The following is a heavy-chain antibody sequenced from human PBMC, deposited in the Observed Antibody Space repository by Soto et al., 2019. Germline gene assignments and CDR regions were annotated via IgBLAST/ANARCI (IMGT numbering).Heavy chain of an antibody. CDR2: ISSSSSYI. J-gene: IGHJ6*02. D-gene: IGHD6-19*01. Sequence: PGGSLRLSCAASGFTFSSYSMNWVRQAPGKGLEWVSSISSSSSYIYYADSVKGRFTISRDNAKNSLYLQMNSLRAEDTAVYYCVKPLRGGWTLRSYYYYGMDVWGQGTTVTVSS. V-gene: IGHV3-21*01. CDR3: VKPLRGGWTLRSYYYYGMDV. CDR1: GFTFSSYS.